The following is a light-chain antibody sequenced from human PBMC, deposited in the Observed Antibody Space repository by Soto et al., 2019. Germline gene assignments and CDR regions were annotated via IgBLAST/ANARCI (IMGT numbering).Light chain of an antibody. CDR3: QNYNSYPQP. CDR1: QGFSSY. CDR2: AES. J-gene: IGKJ2*01. V-gene: IGKV1-27*01. Sequence: IQMTQSPSSLSASVGDIVTITCRASQGFSSYLAWYQQKPGKVPKLRLYAESTLQSGVPCRFSGSRSGIDFPLTISSRQPEDLAINSCQNYNSYPQPFAQGTKLETK.